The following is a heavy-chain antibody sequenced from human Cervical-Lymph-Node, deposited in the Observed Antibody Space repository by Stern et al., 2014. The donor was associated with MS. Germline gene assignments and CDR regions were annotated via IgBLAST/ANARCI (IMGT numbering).Heavy chain of an antibody. Sequence: QVQLVESGAEVKKPGASVKVSCKASGYPFTTYYMHWVRQAPGQGLEWMGRINPSGASTVYVQKFQDRVTMTWDTSASTVYMELSSLTSDDTAVYFCTRGIACGRDCYSYYFDYWGQGTLVTVSS. D-gene: IGHD2-21*02. V-gene: IGHV1-46*03. CDR1: GYPFTTYY. CDR2: INPSGAST. J-gene: IGHJ4*02. CDR3: TRGIACGRDCYSYYFDY.